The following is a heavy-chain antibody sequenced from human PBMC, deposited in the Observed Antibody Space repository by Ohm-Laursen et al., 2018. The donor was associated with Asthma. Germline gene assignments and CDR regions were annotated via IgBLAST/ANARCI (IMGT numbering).Heavy chain of an antibody. CDR3: SKCGGSCYRSSYNWFDS. J-gene: IGHJ5*01. CDR2: IIPIFATA. CDR1: GGTFSSYA. D-gene: IGHD3-16*02. V-gene: IGHV1-69*13. Sequence: ASVKVSCKASGGTFSSYAISWVRQAPGQGLEWMGGIIPIFATANYAQKFQGRVTITADESTSTVYMEVSSLRSEDTAVYYCSKCGGSCYRSSYNWFDSWGQGTLVTVSS.